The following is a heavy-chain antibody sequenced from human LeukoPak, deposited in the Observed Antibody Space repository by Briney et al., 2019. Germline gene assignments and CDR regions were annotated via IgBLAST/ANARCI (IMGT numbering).Heavy chain of an antibody. J-gene: IGHJ4*02. V-gene: IGHV3-9*01. CDR1: GFPFDTYA. Sequence: PGRSLRLSSAASGFPFDTYALHWVRRDPANGLGSVSGISWRSRSIVYTDSVKGRFTISRDNAKNSLYLQMNSLRPEDTALYYCAKDEVATVGYCTSTTCQGLDYWGQGTLVTVSS. CDR3: AKDEVATVGYCTSTTCQGLDY. D-gene: IGHD2-2*01. CDR2: ISWRSRSI.